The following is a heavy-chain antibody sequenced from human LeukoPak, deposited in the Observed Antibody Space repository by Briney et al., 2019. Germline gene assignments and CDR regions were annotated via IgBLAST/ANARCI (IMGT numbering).Heavy chain of an antibody. CDR1: GDTFNKYA. CDR2: IIPVFGTT. D-gene: IGHD5-18*01. V-gene: IGHV1-69*01. J-gene: IGHJ4*01. CDR3: ARGDGYSYGYEHY. Sequence: GASVTLSCKASGDTFNKYAFTWVRQAPGLGLEWMGGIIPVFGTTKYAQRFQRRITISADESTSTAYMELRGLRSDDTAIYFCARGDGYSYGYEHYWGQGTLVTVSS.